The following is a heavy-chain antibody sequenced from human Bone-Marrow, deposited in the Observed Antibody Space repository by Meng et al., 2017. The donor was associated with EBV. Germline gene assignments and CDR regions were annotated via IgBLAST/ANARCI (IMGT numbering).Heavy chain of an antibody. CDR3: AKRMGRFGEFLDY. J-gene: IGHJ4*02. D-gene: IGHD3-10*01. Sequence: EVQLLESGGGLVQPGGSVSVSCAASGFTFSSYAMSWVRQAPGKGLEWVSAISGSGGSTYYADSVKCRFTISRDNSKNTLYLQMNSLRAEDTAVYYCAKRMGRFGEFLDYWGQGTLVTVSS. CDR1: GFTFSSYA. CDR2: ISGSGGST. V-gene: IGHV3-23*01.